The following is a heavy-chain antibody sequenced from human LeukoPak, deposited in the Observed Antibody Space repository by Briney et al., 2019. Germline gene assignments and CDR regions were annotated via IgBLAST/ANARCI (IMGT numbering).Heavy chain of an antibody. Sequence: PGGSLRLSCTASGFIFSTYWMSWVRQAPGKGLEWVANIKQDGSDKYYVDSVKGRFTVSRDNAKNSLFLQMNSLRAEDTAVYYCAIYSTTWGWLDPWGQGTLVAVSS. CDR2: IKQDGSDK. J-gene: IGHJ5*02. CDR1: GFIFSTYW. D-gene: IGHD4-11*01. CDR3: AIYSTTWGWLDP. V-gene: IGHV3-7*01.